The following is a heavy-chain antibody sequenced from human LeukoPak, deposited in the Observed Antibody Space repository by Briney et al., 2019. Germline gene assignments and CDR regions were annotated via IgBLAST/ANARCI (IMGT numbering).Heavy chain of an antibody. CDR2: INIDGSIT. J-gene: IGHJ6*04. Sequence: GGSLRLSCAASGFTFSSYWMHWVRQAPGKGLVWVSRINIDGSITSYADSVKGRFTISRDNAKNTLHLQMNSLRAEDTAVYYCAELGVTMIGGVWGKGTTVTISS. CDR1: GFTFSSYW. CDR3: AELGVTMIGGV. D-gene: IGHD3-10*02. V-gene: IGHV3-74*01.